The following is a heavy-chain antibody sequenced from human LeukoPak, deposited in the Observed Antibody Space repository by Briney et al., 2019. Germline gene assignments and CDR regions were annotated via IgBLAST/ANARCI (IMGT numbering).Heavy chain of an antibody. CDR2: IYYSGST. D-gene: IGHD2-2*01. CDR1: GGSISSSSYY. CDR3: ARCSSTSCYLGY. Sequence: SETLSLTCTVSGGSISSSSYYWGWIRQPPGTGLEWIGSIYYSGSTYYNPSLKSRVTISVDTSKNQFSLKLSSVTAADTAVYYCARCSSTSCYLGYWGQGTLVTVSS. J-gene: IGHJ4*02. V-gene: IGHV4-39*01.